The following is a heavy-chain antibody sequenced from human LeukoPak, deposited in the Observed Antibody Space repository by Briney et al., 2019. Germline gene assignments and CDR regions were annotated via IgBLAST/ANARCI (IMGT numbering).Heavy chain of an antibody. J-gene: IGHJ4*02. D-gene: IGHD3-10*01. Sequence: GGSLRLSCAASGFTFDDYAMHWVRHAPGKGLEWVSGISWNSGSIGYADSVKGRFTISRDNAKNSLYLQINSLRAEDTALYYCAKDIGLYYYGSGSYTDYWGQGTLVTVSS. V-gene: IGHV3-9*01. CDR2: ISWNSGSI. CDR1: GFTFDDYA. CDR3: AKDIGLYYYGSGSYTDY.